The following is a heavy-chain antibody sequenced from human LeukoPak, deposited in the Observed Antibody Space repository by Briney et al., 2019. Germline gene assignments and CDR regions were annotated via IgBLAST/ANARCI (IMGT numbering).Heavy chain of an antibody. Sequence: GGSLLLSCAASGFTFSTYAMTWVRQAPGKGLEWVSLISGTGGSTYYADSVKGRFTISRDNSKNTLYLQMNSLRAEDTAVYYCARSTITMVRGVIKTTTTWYSYYYMDVWGKGTTVTVSS. V-gene: IGHV3-23*01. J-gene: IGHJ6*03. D-gene: IGHD3-10*01. CDR1: GFTFSTYA. CDR3: ARSTITMVRGVIKTTTTWYSYYYMDV. CDR2: ISGTGGST.